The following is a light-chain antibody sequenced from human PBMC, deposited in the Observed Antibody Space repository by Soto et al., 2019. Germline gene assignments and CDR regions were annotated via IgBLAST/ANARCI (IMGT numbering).Light chain of an antibody. CDR2: AAS. V-gene: IGKV1-5*03. J-gene: IGKJ1*01. CDR3: QQYKSYPWT. CDR1: PSIGTC. Sequence: DIQMTQSPSTLSASTGDRVTITCRASPSIGTCLAWYQHKPGKAPNLLIYAASTLENGVTSSFSGSGSGTEFTLTISSLQPDDFATYFCQQYKSYPWTFGPGTKVEIK.